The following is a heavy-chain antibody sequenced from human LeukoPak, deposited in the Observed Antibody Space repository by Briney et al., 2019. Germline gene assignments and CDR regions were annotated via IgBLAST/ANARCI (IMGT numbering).Heavy chain of an antibody. CDR1: GNSLLNDA. CDR2: IYPGDSDP. J-gene: IGHJ3*02. D-gene: IGHD2-15*01. CDR3: AMSGGRVPLQDDVFDI. V-gene: IGHV5-51*01. Sequence: GESLKISCEASGNSLLNDAVGWVRQMPGKGLEWMGIIYPGDSDPTYSPSFQGQVTISADKSIRTAYLQWRSLKASDTAVYYCAMSGGRVPLQDDVFDIWGQGTMVTVSS.